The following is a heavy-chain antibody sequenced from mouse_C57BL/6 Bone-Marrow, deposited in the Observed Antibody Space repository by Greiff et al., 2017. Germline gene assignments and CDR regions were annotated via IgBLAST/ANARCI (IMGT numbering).Heavy chain of an antibody. J-gene: IGHJ4*01. CDR1: GFTFSSYA. CDR2: ISDGGSYT. D-gene: IGHD2-3*01. V-gene: IGHV5-4*01. Sequence: VKLVESGGGLVKPGGSLKLSCAASGFTFSSYAMSWVRQTPEKRLEWVATISDGGSYTYYPDNVKGRFTISRDNAKNNLYLQMSHLKSEDTAMYYCARDHDGYYDYAMDYWGQGTSVTVSS. CDR3: ARDHDGYYDYAMDY.